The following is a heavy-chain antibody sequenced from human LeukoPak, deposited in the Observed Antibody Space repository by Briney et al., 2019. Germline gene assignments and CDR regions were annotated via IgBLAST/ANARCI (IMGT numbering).Heavy chain of an antibody. CDR1: GYTFTSYY. D-gene: IGHD3-9*01. V-gene: IGHV1-46*01. Sequence: ASVRVSCKASGYTFTSYYMHWVRQAPGQGLEWMGIINPSGGSTSYAQKFQGRVTMTRDTSTSTVYMELSSLRSEDTAVYYCARGPGYYDILTGSDYWGQGTLVTVSS. J-gene: IGHJ4*02. CDR3: ARGPGYYDILTGSDY. CDR2: INPSGGST.